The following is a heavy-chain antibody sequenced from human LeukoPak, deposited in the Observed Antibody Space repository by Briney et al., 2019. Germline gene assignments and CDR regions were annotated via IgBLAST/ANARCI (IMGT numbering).Heavy chain of an antibody. J-gene: IGHJ4*02. V-gene: IGHV4-59*01. CDR2: IYYSGST. CDR1: GGSISSYY. D-gene: IGHD5-18*01. Sequence: SETLSLTCTVSGGSISSYYWSWIRQPPGKGLEWIGYIYYSGSTNYNPSLKSRVTISVDTSKNQFSLKLSSVTAADTAVYYCARSVDTSMVGDYWGQGTLVTVSS. CDR3: ARSVDTSMVGDY.